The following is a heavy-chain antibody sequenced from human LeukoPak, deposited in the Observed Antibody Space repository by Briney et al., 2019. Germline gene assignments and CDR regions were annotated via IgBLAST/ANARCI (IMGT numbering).Heavy chain of an antibody. V-gene: IGHV3-48*01. CDR1: GFSFSRFG. J-gene: IGHJ4*02. Sequence: PGGSLRLSCVASGFSFSRFGMNWVRQAPGKALGWVSHISSTSGDVYYADSVKGRFTISRDNAKNSLYLQMNSLRVEDTAIYYCAQKGGTDHWGQGTLVTVSS. CDR2: ISSTSGDV. CDR3: AQKGGTDH. D-gene: IGHD2-15*01.